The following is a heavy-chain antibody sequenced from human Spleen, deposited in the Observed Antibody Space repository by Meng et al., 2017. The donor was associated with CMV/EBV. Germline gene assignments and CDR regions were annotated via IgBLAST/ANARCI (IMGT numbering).Heavy chain of an antibody. CDR2: IYSTGAT. CDR3: ARDLYCSSISCYTGDYFDY. J-gene: IGHJ4*02. Sequence: GESLKISCAASGLTVSTNYMSWVCQAPGKGLEWVSLIYSTGATYYADSVKGRFIISRDNAKNSLDLQMNSLRAEDTAVYYCARDLYCSSISCYTGDYFDYWGRGTLVTVSS. D-gene: IGHD2-2*01. CDR1: GLTVSTNY. V-gene: IGHV3-53*01.